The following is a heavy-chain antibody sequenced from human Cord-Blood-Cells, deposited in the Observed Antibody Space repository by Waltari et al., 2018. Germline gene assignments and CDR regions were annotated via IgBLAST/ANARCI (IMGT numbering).Heavy chain of an antibody. CDR1: GGTFSSYA. CDR3: ARGPYYDFWSGYYNRYYYGMDV. CDR2: ITPSFGQA. J-gene: IGHJ6*02. D-gene: IGHD3-3*01. V-gene: IGHV1-69*01. Sequence: QVQLVQSGAEVKKPGSSVKVSCKASGGTFSSYAISWVRQAPGQGLEWMGGITPSFGQANYAQKFPGRVTITADESTSTAYMELSSLRSEDTAVYYCARGPYYDFWSGYYNRYYYGMDVWGQGTTVTVSS.